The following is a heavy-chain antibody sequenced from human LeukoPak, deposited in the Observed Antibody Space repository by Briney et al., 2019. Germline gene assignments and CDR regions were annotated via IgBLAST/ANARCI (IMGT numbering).Heavy chain of an antibody. Sequence: PGGSLRLSCAASGFTFDDYAMHWVRQAPGKGLEWVSLISWEGGCTYYADSVKGRFTISRDNSKNSLYLQMNRLRAEDTALYYCAKDRDTFNSYYYGMDVWGKGTTVTVSS. CDR2: ISWEGGCT. J-gene: IGHJ6*04. CDR1: GFTFDDYA. D-gene: IGHD3-16*01. CDR3: AKDRDTFNSYYYGMDV. V-gene: IGHV3-43D*04.